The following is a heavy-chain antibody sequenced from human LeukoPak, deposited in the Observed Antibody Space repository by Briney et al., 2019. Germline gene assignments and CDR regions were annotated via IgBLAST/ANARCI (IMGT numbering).Heavy chain of an antibody. V-gene: IGHV1-69*01. Sequence: ASVKVSCKASGGTFSSYAISWVRQAPGQGLEWMGGIIPIFGTANYAQKLQGRVTITADESTSTAYMELSSLRSEDTAVYYCASCPTPYDAFDIWGQGTMVTVSS. CDR1: GGTFSSYA. CDR3: ASCPTPYDAFDI. J-gene: IGHJ3*02. CDR2: IIPIFGTA.